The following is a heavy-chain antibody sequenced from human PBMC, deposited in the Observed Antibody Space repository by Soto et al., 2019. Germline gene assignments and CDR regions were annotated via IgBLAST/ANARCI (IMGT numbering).Heavy chain of an antibody. CDR3: AKDVGQQLVLNYGMDV. CDR2: VSYDGNHK. Sequence: QVQLVESGGGVIQPGTSLSLSCGSSGFTFRSFGMYWVHQAPGKGLEWVAVVSYDGNHKYYADSVKGRFTVSRDNAKNMLYLHMNSLRGEDTAVYYCAKDVGQQLVLNYGMDVWGQGTTVTVSS. J-gene: IGHJ6*02. V-gene: IGHV3-30*18. CDR1: GFTFRSFG. D-gene: IGHD6-13*01.